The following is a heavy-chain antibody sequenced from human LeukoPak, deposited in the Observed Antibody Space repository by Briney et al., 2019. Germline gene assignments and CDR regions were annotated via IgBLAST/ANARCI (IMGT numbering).Heavy chain of an antibody. CDR2: ISSSSSYI. Sequence: KAGGSLRLSCAASGFTFSSYSMNWVRQAPGKGLEWGSSISSSSSYIYYADSVKGRFTISRDNAKNSLYLQMNSLRAEDTAVYYCARDGGSIAVAGTIDYWGQGTLVTVSS. J-gene: IGHJ4*02. CDR1: GFTFSSYS. D-gene: IGHD6-19*01. V-gene: IGHV3-21*01. CDR3: ARDGGSIAVAGTIDY.